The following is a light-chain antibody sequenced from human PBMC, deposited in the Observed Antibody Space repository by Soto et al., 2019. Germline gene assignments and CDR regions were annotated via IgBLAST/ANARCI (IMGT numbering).Light chain of an antibody. Sequence: IQLTQSPSFLSASVGDRVTITCRASQGISTYLAWYQQKLGKAPKLLIYDASTLQSGVPSRFSGSRSGTEFTLTISSLQPEDFATYYCHQLNGYRELTFGGGTKVDI. J-gene: IGKJ4*01. CDR2: DAS. CDR3: HQLNGYRELT. V-gene: IGKV1-9*01. CDR1: QGISTY.